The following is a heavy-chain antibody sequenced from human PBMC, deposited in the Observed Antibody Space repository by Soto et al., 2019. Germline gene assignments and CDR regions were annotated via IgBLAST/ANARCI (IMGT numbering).Heavy chain of an antibody. CDR1: GGSISSYY. J-gene: IGHJ6*02. V-gene: IGHV4-59*01. Sequence: SETLSLTCTVSGGSISSYYWSWIRQPPGKGLEWIGYIYYSGSTNYNPSLKSRVTISVDTSKNQFSLKLSSVTTADTAVYYCARGTHPHYYYGMDVWGQGTTVTVSS. CDR3: ARGTHPHYYYGMDV. CDR2: IYYSGST.